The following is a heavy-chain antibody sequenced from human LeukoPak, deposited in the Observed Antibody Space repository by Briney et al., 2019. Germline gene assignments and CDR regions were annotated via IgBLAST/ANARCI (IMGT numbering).Heavy chain of an antibody. CDR3: ARDETKRGFSYGTSPFEY. CDR1: GFTVSSNY. D-gene: IGHD1-7*01. V-gene: IGHV3-30*03. CDR2: MSYDEDNK. J-gene: IGHJ4*02. Sequence: GGSLRLSCAASGFTVSSNYMSWVRQAPGKGLEWVALMSYDEDNKYYADSVKGRFTISRDNSKNTLYLQMNSLRPEDTAMYYCARDETKRGFSYGTSPFEYWGQGTLVTVSS.